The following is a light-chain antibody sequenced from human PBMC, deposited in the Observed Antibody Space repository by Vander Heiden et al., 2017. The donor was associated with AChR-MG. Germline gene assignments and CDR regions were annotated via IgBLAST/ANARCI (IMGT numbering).Light chain of an antibody. J-gene: IGLJ2*01. CDR3: SSYERSTTLL. CDR1: SSDVGGYNY. CDR2: EVS. V-gene: IGLV2-8*01. Sequence: QSALTQPPSASGSPGQSVTISCPGTSSDVGGYNYVSWYQQHPGKAPTLLISEVSKRPSGVPDRFSGSKSGNTASLTVSGLQAEDEADYYCSSYERSTTLLFGGGTKLTVL.